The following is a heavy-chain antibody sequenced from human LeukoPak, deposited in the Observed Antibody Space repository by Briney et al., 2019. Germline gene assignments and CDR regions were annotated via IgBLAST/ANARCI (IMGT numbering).Heavy chain of an antibody. D-gene: IGHD2-21*01. CDR3: VEDHVEVAVPPEEAALGPY. J-gene: IGHJ4*02. CDR1: GFTFSSYA. CDR2: ISSNGGYT. Sequence: GGSLRLSCSASGFTFSSYAMHWVHQAPGKGLEYVSAISSNGGYTYYADSVKGRFTISRDNSKNTLYLQMSSLRTEDTAVYYCVEDHVEVAVPPEEAALGPYWGQGTLVTVSS. V-gene: IGHV3-64D*06.